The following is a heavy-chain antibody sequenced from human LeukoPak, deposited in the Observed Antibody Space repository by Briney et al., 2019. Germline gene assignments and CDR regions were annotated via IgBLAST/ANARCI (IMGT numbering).Heavy chain of an antibody. CDR3: ARDPQGGTTSDAFDI. D-gene: IGHD1-1*01. J-gene: IGHJ3*02. V-gene: IGHV4-59*01. CDR1: GGSISSYY. CDR2: VYYSGTT. Sequence: SETLSLTCTVSGGSISSYYWSWIRQPPGKGLEWIGYVYYSGTTNYNPSLKSRVTISVDTSKNQFSLKLSSVTAAGTAVYFCARDPQGGTTSDAFDIWGQGTMVTVSS.